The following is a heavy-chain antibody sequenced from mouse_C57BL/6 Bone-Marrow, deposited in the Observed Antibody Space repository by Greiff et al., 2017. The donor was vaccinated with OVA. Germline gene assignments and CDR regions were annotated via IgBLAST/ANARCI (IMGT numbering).Heavy chain of an antibody. Sequence: VQLQQPGAELVRPGSSVKLSCKASGYTFTSYWITWVKQRPGQGLEWIGDIYPGSGSTNYNEKFKSKATLTVDTSSSTAYMQLSSLTSEDSAVYYCARERGNYEYWGQGTTLTVSS. V-gene: IGHV1-55*01. CDR3: ARERGNYEY. CDR2: IYPGSGST. J-gene: IGHJ2*01. D-gene: IGHD2-1*01. CDR1: GYTFTSYW.